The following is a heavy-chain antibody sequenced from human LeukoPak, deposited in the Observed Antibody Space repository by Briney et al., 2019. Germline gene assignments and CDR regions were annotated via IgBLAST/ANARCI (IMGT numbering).Heavy chain of an antibody. Sequence: TGGSLRLSCAASGFTFSSYSMNWVRQAPGKGLEWVSSISSSSYIYYADSVKGRFTVSRDNAKNSLYLQMNSLRAEDTAVYYCARGGGDLWSAYYSGYYFDYWGQGTLVTVSS. V-gene: IGHV3-21*01. J-gene: IGHJ4*02. CDR1: GFTFSSYS. D-gene: IGHD3-3*01. CDR2: ISSSSYI. CDR3: ARGGGDLWSAYYSGYYFDY.